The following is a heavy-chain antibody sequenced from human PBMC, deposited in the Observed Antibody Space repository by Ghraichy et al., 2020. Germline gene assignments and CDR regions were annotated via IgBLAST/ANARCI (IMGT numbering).Heavy chain of an antibody. V-gene: IGHV4-30-4*07. CDR2: IYYSGST. Sequence: SETLSLTCAVSGGSISSGGYSWSWIRQPPGKGLEWIGYIYYSGSTYYNPSLKSRVTISVDTSKNQFSLKLSSVTAADTAVYYCARVRILEWFSRRGAFDIWGQGTMVTVSS. J-gene: IGHJ3*02. D-gene: IGHD3-3*01. CDR3: ARVRILEWFSRRGAFDI. CDR1: GGSISSGGYS.